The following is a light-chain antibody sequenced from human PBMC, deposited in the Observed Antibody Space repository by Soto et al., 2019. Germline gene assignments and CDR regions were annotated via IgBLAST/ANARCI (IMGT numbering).Light chain of an antibody. Sequence: DIQMTQSPSSLSASLGDRVTITCRASQSISSYLNWYQQKPGKAPKLLIYAASSLQSGVPSRFSGSGSGTDFTLTISSLQPEDFATYYCQQSYSTPRTFGQGTKVESK. V-gene: IGKV1-39*01. CDR3: QQSYSTPRT. J-gene: IGKJ1*01. CDR1: QSISSY. CDR2: AAS.